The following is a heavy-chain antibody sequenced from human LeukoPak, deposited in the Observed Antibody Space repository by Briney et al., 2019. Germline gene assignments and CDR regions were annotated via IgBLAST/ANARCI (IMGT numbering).Heavy chain of an antibody. D-gene: IGHD3-22*01. CDR3: ARELRDYYDSSGYFDY. Sequence: GSLRLSCAASGFTFSRYWMHWVRQAPGKGLVWVSRINTDGRTITYADSVKGRFTISRDNSKNTLYLQTNSLRAEDTAVYYCARELRDYYDSSGYFDYWGQGTLVTVSS. J-gene: IGHJ4*02. CDR1: GFTFSRYW. CDR2: INTDGRTI. V-gene: IGHV3-74*01.